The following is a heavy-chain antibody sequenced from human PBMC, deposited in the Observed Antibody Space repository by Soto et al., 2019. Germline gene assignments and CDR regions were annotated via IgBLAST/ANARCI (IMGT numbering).Heavy chain of an antibody. CDR2: INHSGRV. CDR3: STRAYDTNGYYRFDP. CDR1: CGSFSGHS. D-gene: IGHD3-22*01. J-gene: IGHJ5*01. V-gene: IGHV4-34*01. Sequence: SETLSLTCAVYCGSFSGHSWTWIRQSPGKGLEWIGDINHSGRVNYSPSLKSRVTISLDTSKNQFSLTLSAVTAADTAMYYCSTRAYDTNGYYRFDPWGQGTLVTVSS.